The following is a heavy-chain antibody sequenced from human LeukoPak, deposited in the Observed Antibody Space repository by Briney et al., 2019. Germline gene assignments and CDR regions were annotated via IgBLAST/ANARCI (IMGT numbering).Heavy chain of an antibody. Sequence: GGSLRLSCAASGFTFSSYAMHWVRQAPGKGLEWVAVISYDGSNKYYADSVKGRFTISRDNSKNTLYLQMNSLRAEDTAVYYCASGYFDWLLSYFDYWGQGTLVTVSS. D-gene: IGHD3-9*01. CDR3: ASGYFDWLLSYFDY. J-gene: IGHJ4*02. V-gene: IGHV3-30-3*01. CDR1: GFTFSSYA. CDR2: ISYDGSNK.